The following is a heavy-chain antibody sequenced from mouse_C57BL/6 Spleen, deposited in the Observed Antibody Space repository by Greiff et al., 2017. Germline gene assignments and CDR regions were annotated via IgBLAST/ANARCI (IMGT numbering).Heavy chain of an antibody. Sequence: QVQLQQSGAELVRPGTSVKVSCKASGYAFTNYLIEWVKQRPGQGLEWLGVITPGSGGTNYNEKFKGKATLTADKSSSTAYMQLSSLTSEDSAVYFCARGVTTEVYYAMDYWGQGTSVTVSS. CDR3: ARGVTTEVYYAMDY. CDR1: GYAFTNYL. CDR2: ITPGSGGT. D-gene: IGHD2-2*01. J-gene: IGHJ4*01. V-gene: IGHV1-54*01.